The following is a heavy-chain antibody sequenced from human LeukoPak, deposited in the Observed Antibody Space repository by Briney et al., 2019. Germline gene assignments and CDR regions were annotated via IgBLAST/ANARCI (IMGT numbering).Heavy chain of an antibody. CDR1: GFTFSDYT. CDR2: ISSYGDNT. V-gene: IGHV3-64*01. CDR3: ARATNSYGGNSDF. J-gene: IGHJ4*02. Sequence: PGGSLRLSCVAPGFTFSDYTMHWVRQAPGKGLEYVSAISSYGDNTYYANSVKGRFTISRDNSKNTLYLQMGSLRADDMAAYYCARATNSYGGNSDFWGQGTLVTVSS. D-gene: IGHD4-23*01.